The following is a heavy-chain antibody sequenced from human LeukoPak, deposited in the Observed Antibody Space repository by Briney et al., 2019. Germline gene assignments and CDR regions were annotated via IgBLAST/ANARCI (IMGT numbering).Heavy chain of an antibody. D-gene: IGHD3-10*01. CDR2: IRHSVST. CDR3: ARTYYYGSGSFYIDY. Sequence: SETLSLTCTVSGDSVSSSTYYWDWIRQPPGKGLEWIGNIRHSVSTYYNPSLKSRVTISVDPSKTQFSLKLSSVTAADTAVYYCARTYYYGSGSFYIDYWGQGTLVTVSS. V-gene: IGHV4-39*01. CDR1: GDSVSSSTYY. J-gene: IGHJ4*02.